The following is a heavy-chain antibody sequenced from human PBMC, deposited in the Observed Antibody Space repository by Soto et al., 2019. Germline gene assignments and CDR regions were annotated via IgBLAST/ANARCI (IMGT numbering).Heavy chain of an antibody. CDR3: AKSPNFYCSSPNCYKYYFDY. Sequence: PGGSLRLSCAASGFTFNTYGMDWVRQAPGKXLEWVAVISYDGSDKFYADSVKGRFTISRDNSKNALYLQMSSLRPEDTAIYYCAKSPNFYCSSPNCYKYYFDYWGQGTLVTVSS. CDR2: ISYDGSDK. CDR1: GFTFNTYG. J-gene: IGHJ4*02. D-gene: IGHD2-2*02. V-gene: IGHV3-30*18.